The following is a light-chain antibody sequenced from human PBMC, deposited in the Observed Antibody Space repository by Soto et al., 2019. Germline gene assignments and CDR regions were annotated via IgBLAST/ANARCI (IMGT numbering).Light chain of an antibody. CDR3: QQRSNWPPVT. V-gene: IGKV3-15*01. CDR2: GAS. J-gene: IGKJ4*01. Sequence: EMVMTQSPATLSVSPGDGATLSCRASQSVGSNLAWFQQKPGQAPRLLIYGASTRATGIPARFSGSGSGTEFTLTISSLQSEDFAVYYCQQRSNWPPVTFGGGTKVEIK. CDR1: QSVGSN.